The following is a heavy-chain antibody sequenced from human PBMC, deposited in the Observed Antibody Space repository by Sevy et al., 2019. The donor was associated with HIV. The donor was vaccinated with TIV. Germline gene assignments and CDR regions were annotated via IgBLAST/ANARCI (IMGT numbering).Heavy chain of an antibody. D-gene: IGHD3-22*01. Sequence: GGSLRLSCKPSGFTFITYAMNWVRQAPGKGLEWVSTIYGTSGTTYYAESVRGRFTISRDNSMNTLFLQMNTLRTEDTALYYCAGGRYDSSGSFDAFDIWGQWTMVTDSS. J-gene: IGHJ3*02. CDR3: AGGRYDSSGSFDAFDI. V-gene: IGHV3-23*01. CDR2: IYGTSGTT. CDR1: GFTFITYA.